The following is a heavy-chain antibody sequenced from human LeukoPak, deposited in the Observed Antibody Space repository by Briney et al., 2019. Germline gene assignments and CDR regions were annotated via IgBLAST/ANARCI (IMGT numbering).Heavy chain of an antibody. CDR1: GFTFRSYA. J-gene: IGHJ4*02. Sequence: GGSLRLSCAGPGFTFRSYAMDWVRQAPGKGLEWVSSINENSRYIYYTDSVKGRFTISRDNAINSLFLYMNSLRVEDTAVYYCTRSGTRLGTDFDYWGQGTLVTVSS. V-gene: IGHV3-21*01. D-gene: IGHD3-16*01. CDR2: INENSRYI. CDR3: TRSGTRLGTDFDY.